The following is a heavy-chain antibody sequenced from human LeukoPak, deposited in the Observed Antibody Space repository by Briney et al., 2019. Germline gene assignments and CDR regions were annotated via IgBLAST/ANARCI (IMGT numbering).Heavy chain of an antibody. D-gene: IGHD2-15*01. CDR1: GGSFSGYY. CDR3: ARGIKRDVVVVAATRWFDP. V-gene: IGHV4-34*01. J-gene: IGHJ5*02. Sequence: SETLSLTCAVYGGSFSGYYWSWIRQPPGKGLEWIGEINHSGSTNYNPSLKSRVTISVDTSKNQFSLKLSSVTAADTAVYYCARGIKRDVVVVAATRWFDPWGQGTLVTVSS. CDR2: INHSGST.